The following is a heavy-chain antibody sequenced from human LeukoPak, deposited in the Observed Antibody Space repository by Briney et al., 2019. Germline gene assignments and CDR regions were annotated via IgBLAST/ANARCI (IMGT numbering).Heavy chain of an antibody. V-gene: IGHV3-48*02. CDR1: GFTFGGYS. D-gene: IGHD1-1*01. J-gene: IGHJ3*02. CDR3: VRETMYAFDM. Sequence: PGRSLRLSCAASGFTFGGYSMNWVRQAPGKGLHRVSYISSSSSVLHYAGSVKGRFTISRDNAKKSLYLQMNSLRDEDTAVYYCVRETMYAFDMWGQGTIVTVSS. CDR2: ISSSSSVL.